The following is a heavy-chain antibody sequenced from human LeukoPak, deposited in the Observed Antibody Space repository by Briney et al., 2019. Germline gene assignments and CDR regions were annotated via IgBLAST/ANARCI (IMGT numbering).Heavy chain of an antibody. D-gene: IGHD2-2*01. CDR1: GFTFSGAW. Sequence: PGGSLRLSCAASGFTFSGAWMHWVRQAPGKGLMWVSRINDDGSSTRHADSVKGRCTISRDNAKNTPYLQMNSLRAEDTAVYYCARVSGPGMNEYYHLWGQGTLVTVSS. CDR3: ARVSGPGMNEYYHL. J-gene: IGHJ4*02. CDR2: INDDGSST. V-gene: IGHV3-74*01.